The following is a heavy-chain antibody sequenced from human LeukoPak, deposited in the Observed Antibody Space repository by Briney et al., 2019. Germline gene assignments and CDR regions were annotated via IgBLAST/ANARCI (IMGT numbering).Heavy chain of an antibody. J-gene: IGHJ4*02. D-gene: IGHD5-18*01. CDR3: ATFHGRIQLWLN. Sequence: GASVKFSCKVSGYTLTELSMHWVRQAPGKGLEWMGGFDPEDGETIYAQKFQGRVTMTEDTSTDTAYMELSSLRSEDTAVYYCATFHGRIQLWLNWGQGTLVTVSS. V-gene: IGHV1-24*01. CDR2: FDPEDGET. CDR1: GYTLTELS.